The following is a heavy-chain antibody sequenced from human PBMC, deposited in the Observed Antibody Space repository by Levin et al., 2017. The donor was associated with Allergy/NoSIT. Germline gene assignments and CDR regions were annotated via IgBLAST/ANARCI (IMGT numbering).Heavy chain of an antibody. J-gene: IGHJ4*02. V-gene: IGHV3-48*02. Sequence: GESLKISCAASGFTFSAYRMNWVRQAPGKGLEWVSFISSSSTIIYYADPVKGRFTISRDNAKNSLFLPMNSLRDEDTAVYFCARDWDDSDSTGYYYSMEDWGQGTLVTVSS. CDR3: ARDWDDSDSTGYYYSMED. CDR2: ISSSSTII. CDR1: GFTFSAYR. D-gene: IGHD3-22*01.